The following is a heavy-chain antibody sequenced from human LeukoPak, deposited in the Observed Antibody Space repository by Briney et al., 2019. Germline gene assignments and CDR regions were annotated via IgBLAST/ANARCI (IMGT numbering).Heavy chain of an antibody. D-gene: IGHD3-3*01. J-gene: IGHJ3*01. V-gene: IGHV3-7*03. CDR2: IKPGGNEK. Sequence: GGSLRLSCAASGFTFNNYWMTWVRQGPGKGLEWVANIKPGGNEKYYVDSVKGRFTISKDNVKNSLYLQMNSLRAEDTAIYYCATFRFLGTWGQGTMVTVSP. CDR1: GFTFNNYW. CDR3: ATFRFLGT.